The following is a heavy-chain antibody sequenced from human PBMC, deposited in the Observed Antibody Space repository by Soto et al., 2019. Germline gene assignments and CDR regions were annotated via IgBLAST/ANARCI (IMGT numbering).Heavy chain of an antibody. V-gene: IGHV4-31*03. J-gene: IGHJ4*02. CDR2: IYYSGST. CDR3: AGRPAPARQYSDSVWGSYRYGVFDY. Sequence: QVQLQESGPGLVKPSQTLSLTCTVSGGSISSGGYYWSWIRQHPGKGLEWIGYIYYSGSTYYNPSPQSRVTIPVDTSKNHFSLKLSSVTAADTAVYYCAGRPAPARQYSDSVWGSYRYGVFDYWGQGTLVTVSS. D-gene: IGHD3-16*02. CDR1: GGSISSGGYY.